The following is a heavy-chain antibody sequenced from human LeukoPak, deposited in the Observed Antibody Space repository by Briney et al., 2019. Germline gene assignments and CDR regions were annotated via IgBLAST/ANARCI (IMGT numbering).Heavy chain of an antibody. CDR1: GGSISSYY. Sequence: SETLSLTCTVSGGSISSYYWSWIRQPPGKGLEWIGYIYYSGSTNYNPSLKSRVTISVDTSKDQFSLKLSSVTGADTAVYYCARAGGWFGGNWFDPWGQGTLVTVSS. CDR2: IYYSGST. J-gene: IGHJ5*02. V-gene: IGHV4-59*01. CDR3: ARAGGWFGGNWFDP. D-gene: IGHD3-10*01.